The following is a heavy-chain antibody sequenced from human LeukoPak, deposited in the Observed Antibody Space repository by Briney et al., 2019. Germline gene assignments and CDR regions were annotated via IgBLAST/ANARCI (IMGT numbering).Heavy chain of an antibody. V-gene: IGHV5-51*01. D-gene: IGHD4-17*01. CDR2: IYPGDSDT. CDR1: GYSFTSYW. J-gene: IGHJ6*03. CDR3: ARHSPVDYGDYFHGPYKHYYYMDV. Sequence: GESLKISCKGSGYSFTSYWIGWVRQMPGKGLEWMGIIYPGDSDTRYSPSFQGQVTISADKSISTAYLQWSSLKASDTAMYYCARHSPVDYGDYFHGPYKHYYYMDVWGKGTTVTISS.